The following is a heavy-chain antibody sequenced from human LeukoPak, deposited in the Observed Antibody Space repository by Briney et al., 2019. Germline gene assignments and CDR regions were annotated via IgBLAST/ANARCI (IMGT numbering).Heavy chain of an antibody. CDR2: INPNSGGT. V-gene: IGHV1-2*02. CDR1: GYTFTGYY. Sequence: GASVKVSCKASGYTFTGYYMHWVRQAPGQGLEWMGWINPNSGGTNYAQKFQGRVTMTRDTSISTAYVELSRLRSDDTAVYYCARGRYCSGGSCYSLDYWGQGTLVTVSS. CDR3: ARGRYCSGGSCYSLDY. D-gene: IGHD2-15*01. J-gene: IGHJ4*02.